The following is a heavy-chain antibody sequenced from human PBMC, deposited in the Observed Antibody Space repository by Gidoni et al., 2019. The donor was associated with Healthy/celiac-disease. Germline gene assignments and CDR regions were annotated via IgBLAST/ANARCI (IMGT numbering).Heavy chain of an antibody. V-gene: IGHV3-66*02. Sequence: EVQLVESGGGLVQPGGSLRLSCAASGFTVSSNYMSWVRQAPGKGLEWVSVIYSGGSTYYADSVKGRFTISRDNSKNTLYLQMNSLRAEDTAVYYCAVDSGSYWRPGYYFDYWGQGTLVTVSS. J-gene: IGHJ4*02. CDR3: AVDSGSYWRPGYYFDY. CDR2: IYSGGST. D-gene: IGHD1-26*01. CDR1: GFTVSSNY.